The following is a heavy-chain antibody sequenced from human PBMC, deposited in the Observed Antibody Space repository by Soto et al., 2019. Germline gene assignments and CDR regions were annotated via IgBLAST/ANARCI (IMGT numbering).Heavy chain of an antibody. D-gene: IGHD3-9*01. CDR1: GFTLSSYG. CDR2: ISYDGSNK. CDR3: AKDRLGFDWSLSGKWFDP. J-gene: IGHJ5*02. V-gene: IGHV3-30*18. Sequence: PGGSLRLSCAASGFTLSSYGMHWVRQAPGKGLEWVAVISYDGSNKYYADSVKGRFTISRDNSKNTLYLQMNSLRAEDTAVYYCAKDRLGFDWSLSGKWFDPWGQGTLVTVSS.